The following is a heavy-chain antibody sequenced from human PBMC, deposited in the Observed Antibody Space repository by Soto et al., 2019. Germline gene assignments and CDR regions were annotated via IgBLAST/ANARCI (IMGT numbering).Heavy chain of an antibody. CDR2: ISEDGRVK. V-gene: IGHV3-7*03. CDR1: GFPFSSYW. CDR3: ARALYNHVTIFVVVEAKILAY. J-gene: IGHJ4*02. Sequence: CGSLRLPWAASGFPFSSYWMTRVRQAPRRGLEWVAKISEDGRVKGYVVSVKGRFTISRDNARNSLKQQMNILIAADSAVYFWARALYNHVTIFVVVEAKILAYWGTGTLVTVSS. D-gene: IGHD3-3*01.